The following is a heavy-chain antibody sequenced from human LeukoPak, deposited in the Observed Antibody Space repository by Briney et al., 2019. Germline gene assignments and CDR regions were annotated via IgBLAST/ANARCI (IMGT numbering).Heavy chain of an antibody. CDR3: ARYGGSGWVIDN. CDR1: GGSLSSYY. CDR2: IYYTGAT. D-gene: IGHD6-19*01. Sequence: SETLSLSCTVSGGSLSSYYWTWLRPPPRKGVAWIGYIYYTGATSYNPSLKSRVTISVDTSKKQFSLKLTSVTAADTAVYYCARYGGSGWVIDNWGQGTLVTVSS. V-gene: IGHV4-59*08. J-gene: IGHJ4*02.